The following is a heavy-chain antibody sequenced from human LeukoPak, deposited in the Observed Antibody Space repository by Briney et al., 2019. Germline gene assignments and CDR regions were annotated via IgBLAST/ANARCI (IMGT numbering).Heavy chain of an antibody. CDR3: ARTTEGGYTYGYFYYYYMDV. D-gene: IGHD5-18*01. V-gene: IGHV4-59*01. CDR1: GGSISSYY. CDR2: IYYSGST. J-gene: IGHJ6*03. Sequence: SETLSLTCTVSGGSISSYYWSWIRQPPGKGLEWIGYIYYSGSTNYNPSLKSRVTISVDTSKNQFSLKLTSVTAADTAVYHCARTTEGGYTYGYFYYYYMDVWGKGPRSPSP.